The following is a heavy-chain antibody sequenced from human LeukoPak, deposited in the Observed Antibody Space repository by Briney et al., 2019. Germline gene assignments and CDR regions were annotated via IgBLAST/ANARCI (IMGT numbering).Heavy chain of an antibody. CDR2: ISSSSSYI. J-gene: IGHJ4*02. V-gene: IGHV3-21*04. CDR1: GFTFSSYS. D-gene: IGHD3-10*01. CDR3: AKSLVLMVRGVSFDY. Sequence: PGGSLRLSCAASGFTFSSYSMNWVRQAPGKGLEWVSSISSSSSYIYYADSVKGRFTISRDNSKNTLYLQMNSLRAEDTAVYYCAKSLVLMVRGVSFDYWGQGTLVTVSS.